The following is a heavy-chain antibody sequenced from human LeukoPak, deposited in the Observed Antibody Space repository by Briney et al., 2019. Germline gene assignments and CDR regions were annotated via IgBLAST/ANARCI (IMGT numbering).Heavy chain of an antibody. J-gene: IGHJ4*02. CDR2: VSYHGIDK. Sequence: GGSLRLSCAASGFSFSTYGMHWVRQAPGRGLEWVASVSYHGIDKYYADSVKGRFTISRDNSKNTLYLQMNSLRPEDTAVYYCAKDLEMIGFDYWGQGTLVTVSS. CDR3: AKDLEMIGFDY. CDR1: GFSFSTYG. D-gene: IGHD5-24*01. V-gene: IGHV3-30*18.